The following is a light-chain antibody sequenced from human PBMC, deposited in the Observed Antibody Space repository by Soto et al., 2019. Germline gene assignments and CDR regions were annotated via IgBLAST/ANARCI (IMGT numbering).Light chain of an antibody. V-gene: IGKV1-9*01. CDR1: QGINSY. CDR2: AAS. Sequence: DIQLTQSPSFLSASVGDRVTITCRASQGINSYLAWYQQKPGKAPKLLIHAASTLQSGVSSRFSGSGSGTEFTLTISSLQPDDFATYYCQQLNSYPRTFGQGTKVEIK. CDR3: QQLNSYPRT. J-gene: IGKJ1*01.